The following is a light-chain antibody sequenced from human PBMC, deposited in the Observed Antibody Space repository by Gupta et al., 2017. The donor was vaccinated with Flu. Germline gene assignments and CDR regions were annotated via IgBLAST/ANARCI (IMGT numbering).Light chain of an antibody. CDR2: AAS. CDR3: QQSYSTPPLT. V-gene: IGKV1-39*01. J-gene: IGKJ4*01. Sequence: DIQMTQSPSSLSASVGDRVTITCRARQSISSYLNWYQQKPGKAPKLLIYAASSLQSGVPSRFSGSGSGTDFTLTISSLQPEDFATYYCQQSYSTPPLTFAGETKVEIK. CDR1: QSISSY.